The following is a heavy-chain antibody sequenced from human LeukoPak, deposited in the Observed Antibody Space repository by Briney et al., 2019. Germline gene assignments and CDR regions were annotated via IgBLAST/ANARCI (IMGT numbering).Heavy chain of an antibody. CDR1: GFTFSSYA. CDR3: ARDRLVSAAYYFDY. CDR2: ISYDGSNK. V-gene: IGHV3-30-3*01. Sequence: GGSLRLSCAASGFTFSSYAMHWVRQAPGKGLEWVAVISYDGSNKYYADSVKGRFTISRDNSKNTLYLQMNSLRAEDTAVYYCARDRLVSAAYYFDYWGQGTLVTVSS. J-gene: IGHJ4*02. D-gene: IGHD2-2*01.